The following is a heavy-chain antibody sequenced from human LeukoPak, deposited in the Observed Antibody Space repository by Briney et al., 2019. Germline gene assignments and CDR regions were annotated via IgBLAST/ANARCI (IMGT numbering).Heavy chain of an antibody. Sequence: PSETLSLTCTVSGGSISSGSYYRSWIRQPAGKGLEWIGRIYTSGSTNYNPSLKSRVTMSVDTSKNQFSLKLSSVTAADTAVYYCARDSLSLRAFDIWGQGTMVTVSS. CDR3: ARDSLSLRAFDI. J-gene: IGHJ3*02. V-gene: IGHV4-61*02. CDR2: IYTSGST. CDR1: GGSISSGSYY.